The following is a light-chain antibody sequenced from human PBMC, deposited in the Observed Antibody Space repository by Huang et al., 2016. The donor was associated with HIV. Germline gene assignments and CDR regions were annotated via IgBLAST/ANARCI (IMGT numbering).Light chain of an antibody. Sequence: EIVMTQSPATLSVSPGERVTLSCRASQSVSNNLAWYQQKPGQAPRRLVYSASTRATGIPAGFSGSGSGTDFTLTISSLQSEHFAVYYCQQYDTWPITFGPGTRVDSK. CDR1: QSVSNN. V-gene: IGKV3-15*01. CDR3: QQYDTWPIT. CDR2: SAS. J-gene: IGKJ3*01.